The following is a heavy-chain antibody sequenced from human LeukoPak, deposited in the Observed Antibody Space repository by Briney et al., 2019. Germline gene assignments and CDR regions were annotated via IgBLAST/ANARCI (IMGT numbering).Heavy chain of an antibody. J-gene: IGHJ4*02. CDR2: ISAYNGNT. CDR1: GYTFTSYG. V-gene: IGHV1-18*01. D-gene: IGHD3-22*01. CDR3: ARDPYDSSGTCSDY. Sequence: ASVKVSCKASGYTFTSYGISWVRQAPGQGLEWMGWISAYNGNTDYAQKLQGRVTMTTDTSTSTAYMELRSLRSDDTAVYYCARDPYDSSGTCSDYWGQGTLVTASS.